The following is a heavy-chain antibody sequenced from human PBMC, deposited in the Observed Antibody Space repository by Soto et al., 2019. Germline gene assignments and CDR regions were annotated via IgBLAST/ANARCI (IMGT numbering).Heavy chain of an antibody. D-gene: IGHD1-1*01. Sequence: SETLSLTCAVYGGSFSGYYWSWIRQPPGKGLEWIGEINHSGSTNYNPSLKSRVTISVDTSKNQFSLKLSSVTAADTAVYYCARHYKAAPDYWGQGTLVTVSS. CDR1: GGSFSGYY. CDR2: INHSGST. CDR3: ARHYKAAPDY. V-gene: IGHV4-34*01. J-gene: IGHJ4*02.